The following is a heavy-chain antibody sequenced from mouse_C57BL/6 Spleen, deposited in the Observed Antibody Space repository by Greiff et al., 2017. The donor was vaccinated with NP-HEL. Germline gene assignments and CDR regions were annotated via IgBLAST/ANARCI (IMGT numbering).Heavy chain of an antibody. Sequence: QVQLQQPGAELVKPGASVKMSCTASGYTFTSYWITWVKQRPGQGLEWIGDIYPGSGSTNYNEKFKSKATLTVDTSSSTAYMQLSSLTSEDSAVYYCARAYDYGGYFDVWGTGTTVTVSS. J-gene: IGHJ1*03. V-gene: IGHV1-55*01. CDR1: GYTFTSYW. CDR3: ARAYDYGGYFDV. CDR2: IYPGSGST. D-gene: IGHD2-4*01.